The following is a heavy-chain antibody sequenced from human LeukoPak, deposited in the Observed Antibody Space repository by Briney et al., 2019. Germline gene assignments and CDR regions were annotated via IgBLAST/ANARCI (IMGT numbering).Heavy chain of an antibody. CDR1: GGSFSGYQ. V-gene: IGHV4-34*01. CDR3: ARTSNYYDSSGYRS. D-gene: IGHD3-22*01. Sequence: SETLSLTCAVYGGSFSGYQWSWIRQPPGKGLEWIGEINHSGSTNYNPSLKSRVNISVDTSKNQFSLKLSSVTAADTAVYYCARTSNYYDSSGYRSWGQGTLVTVSS. J-gene: IGHJ5*02. CDR2: INHSGST.